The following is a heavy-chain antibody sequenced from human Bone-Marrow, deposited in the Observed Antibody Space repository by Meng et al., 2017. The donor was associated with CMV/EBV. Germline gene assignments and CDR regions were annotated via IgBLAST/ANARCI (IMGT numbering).Heavy chain of an antibody. J-gene: IGHJ3*02. CDR2: INPNSGGT. Sequence: ASVKVSCKASGYTFTGYYMHWVRQAPGQGLEWMGWINPNSGGTNYAQKFQGRVTMTRDTSISTAYMELSRLRSDDTAVYYCARSSDQLLYSEAFDIWGQGTMVTVSS. V-gene: IGHV1-2*02. CDR1: GYTFTGYY. CDR3: ARSSDQLLYSEAFDI. D-gene: IGHD2-2*02.